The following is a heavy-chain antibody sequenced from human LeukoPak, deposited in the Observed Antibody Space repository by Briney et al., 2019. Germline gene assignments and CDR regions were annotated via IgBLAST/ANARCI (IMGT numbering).Heavy chain of an antibody. CDR2: INPSGGST. D-gene: IGHD2/OR15-2a*01. CDR3: ARDLSKFSFLRQRNKLSGYPNV. Sequence: ASVKVSCKASGYTFTSFYMHWVRQAPGQGLEWMGIINPSGGSTSYAQKFQGRVTMTRDTSTSTVYMELSSLRSEDTAVYYCARDLSKFSFLRQRNKLSGYPNVWGQGTLVTVSS. CDR1: GYTFTSFY. V-gene: IGHV1-46*01. J-gene: IGHJ4*02.